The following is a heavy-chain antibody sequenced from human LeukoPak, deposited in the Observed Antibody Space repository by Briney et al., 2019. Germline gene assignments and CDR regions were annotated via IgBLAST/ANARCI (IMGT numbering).Heavy chain of an antibody. Sequence: SGTLSLTCAVYGGSFSGYYWTWIRQTPEKGLEWIGEVNPSGSTSYNPSLKSRVTISVDTSKNQFSLKLSSVTAADTAVYYCARGRQDVTMIVVVMTAVSYYLDVWGKGTTATVS. J-gene: IGHJ6*03. CDR2: VNPSGST. CDR3: ARGRQDVTMIVVVMTAVSYYLDV. D-gene: IGHD3-22*01. CDR1: GGSFSGYY. V-gene: IGHV4-34*01.